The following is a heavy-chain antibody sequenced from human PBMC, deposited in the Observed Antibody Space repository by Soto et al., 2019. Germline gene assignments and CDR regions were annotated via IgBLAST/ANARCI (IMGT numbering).Heavy chain of an antibody. Sequence: SETLSLTCTVSGGSISSSSYYWGWIRQPPGKGLEWIGSIYYSGSTYYNPSLKSRVTISVDTSKNQFSLKLSSVTAADTAVYYCANQQDCYYYYMDVWGKGTTVTVSS. V-gene: IGHV4-39*01. CDR3: ANQQDCYYYYMDV. CDR2: IYYSGST. CDR1: GGSISSSSYY. D-gene: IGHD2-2*01. J-gene: IGHJ6*03.